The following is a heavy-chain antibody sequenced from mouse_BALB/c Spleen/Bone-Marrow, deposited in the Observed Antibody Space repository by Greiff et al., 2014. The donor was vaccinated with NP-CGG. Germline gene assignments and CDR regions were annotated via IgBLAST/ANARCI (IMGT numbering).Heavy chain of an antibody. D-gene: IGHD1-1*01. Sequence: VQLQQSGPELVKPGASMKISCTTSGYSFTGYSMHWVKQSHGKNLEWIGLINPYNGGTSYNQKFKGKATLTVDKSSSTAYMELFSLTSEDSAVYYCASNYGSSCYFDVWGAGTTITVSS. CDR3: ASNYGSSCYFDV. J-gene: IGHJ1*01. V-gene: IGHV1-31*01. CDR2: INPYNGGT. CDR1: GYSFTGYS.